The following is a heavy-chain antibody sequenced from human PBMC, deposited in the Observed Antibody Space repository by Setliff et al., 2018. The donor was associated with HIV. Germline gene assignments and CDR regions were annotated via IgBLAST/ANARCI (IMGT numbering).Heavy chain of an antibody. D-gene: IGHD4-17*01. CDR1: GYLFITYW. CDR3: AGGDYFFEY. CDR2: IYPRDSDA. J-gene: IGHJ4*02. Sequence: PGESLKISCQGSGYLFITYWIGWVRQRPGKGLEWMGIIYPRDSDARYSPSFQGQVTISADKSISTAYLQWSSLKASDTAMYYCAGGDYFFEYWGQGTLVTVSS. V-gene: IGHV5-51*01.